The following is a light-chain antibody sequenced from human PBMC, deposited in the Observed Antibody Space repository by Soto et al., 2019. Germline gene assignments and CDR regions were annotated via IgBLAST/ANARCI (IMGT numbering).Light chain of an antibody. CDR1: QSISSW. V-gene: IGKV1-5*01. Sequence: DIQMTQSPSTLSASVGDIFTITFRASQSISSWLAWYQQKPGKAPNLLIYDASSLESGVPSRFSGSGSGTEFTLTISSLQPDDFATYYCQQYNSYSTFGQGTKVDI. CDR3: QQYNSYST. CDR2: DAS. J-gene: IGKJ1*01.